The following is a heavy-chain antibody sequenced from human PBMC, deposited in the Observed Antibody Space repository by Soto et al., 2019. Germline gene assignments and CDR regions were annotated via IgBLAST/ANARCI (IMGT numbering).Heavy chain of an antibody. CDR1: EGSGSSSS. V-gene: IGHV4-4*07. CDR3: ARASVGPPGGGSWTMPFDV. CDR2: IYTGGST. J-gene: IGHJ4*03. D-gene: IGHD2-15*01. Sequence: GTPLISCTFPEGSGSSSSWSLTRQSSGKGREWTGRIYTGGSTNQNPSPKSRVTLSVDTSKNPFSLRLTSVTAADTAVYYCARASVGPPGGGSWTMPFDVWGHGTQVP.